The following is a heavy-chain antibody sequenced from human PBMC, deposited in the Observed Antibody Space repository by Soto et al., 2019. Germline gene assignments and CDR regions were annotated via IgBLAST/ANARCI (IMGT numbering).Heavy chain of an antibody. J-gene: IGHJ3*02. V-gene: IGHV1-18*01. D-gene: IGHD6-19*01. Sequence: QVQLVQSGAEVKKPGASVKVSCKASGYTFTSYDISGVGQAPGQGLEWMGWITAYNGNTNYAQKLQGRVTMTTDTSTSTSYMELRSLRSDDTAVYYCARSGGGWGSGSYRGAFDIWGQGTMVTVSS. CDR3: ARSGGGWGSGSYRGAFDI. CDR1: GYTFTSYD. CDR2: ITAYNGNT.